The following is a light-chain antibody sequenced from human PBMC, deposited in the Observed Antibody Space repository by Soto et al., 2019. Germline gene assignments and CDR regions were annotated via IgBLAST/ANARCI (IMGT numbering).Light chain of an antibody. J-gene: IGKJ4*01. CDR1: QSIASY. CDR2: AAS. CDR3: QQSYSTPLT. V-gene: IGKV1-39*01. Sequence: DIQMTQSPSSLSASVGDRVIITCRASQSIASYLNWYQQKPGKAPKLLVSAASSLQRGVPSRFSGSGSGTDFTLTISSLQAEDFATYYCQQSYSTPLTFGGGTKVHIK.